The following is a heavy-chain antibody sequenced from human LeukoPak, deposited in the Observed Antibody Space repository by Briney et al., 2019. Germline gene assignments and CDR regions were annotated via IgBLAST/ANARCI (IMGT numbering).Heavy chain of an antibody. D-gene: IGHD6-13*01. V-gene: IGHV4-59*01. CDR1: GGSMRSYL. J-gene: IGHJ4*02. CDR3: ATDYYSSTWPYFDY. CDR2: VGYSGGT. Sequence: PSETLSLTCTVSGGSMRSYLWSWIRQSPGKGLEWIGYVGYSGGTNYNPSLKSRVTISIHTSKNQFSLRLSSVTAADTAAYYCATDYYSSTWPYFDYWGQGALVTVSS.